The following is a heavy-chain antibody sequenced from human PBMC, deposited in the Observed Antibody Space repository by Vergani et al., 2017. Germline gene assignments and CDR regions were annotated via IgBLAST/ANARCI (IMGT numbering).Heavy chain of an antibody. CDR1: GGSISSGSYY. D-gene: IGHD4-17*01. Sequence: QVQLQESGPGLVKPSQTLSLTCTVSGGSISSGSYYWSWIRQPAGKGLAWIGRIYTSGSTNYNPYLKSRVNISVDTSKNQFSLKLSSVTAADTAVYYCARAPYYGEGYFDYWGQGTLVTVSS. CDR2: IYTSGST. V-gene: IGHV4-61*02. J-gene: IGHJ4*02. CDR3: ARAPYYGEGYFDY.